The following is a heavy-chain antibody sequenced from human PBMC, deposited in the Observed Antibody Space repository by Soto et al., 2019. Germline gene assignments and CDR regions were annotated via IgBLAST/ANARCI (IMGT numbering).Heavy chain of an antibody. CDR3: ARHFQVHHYDSSGYYQYFDY. D-gene: IGHD3-22*01. J-gene: IGHJ4*02. Sequence: PGESLKISCKGSGYSFTSYWISWVRQMPGKGLEWMGRIDPSDSYTNYSPSFQGHVTISADKSISTAYLQWSSLKASDTAMYYCARHFQVHHYDSSGYYQYFDYWGQGTLVNVSS. CDR1: GYSFTSYW. V-gene: IGHV5-10-1*01. CDR2: IDPSDSYT.